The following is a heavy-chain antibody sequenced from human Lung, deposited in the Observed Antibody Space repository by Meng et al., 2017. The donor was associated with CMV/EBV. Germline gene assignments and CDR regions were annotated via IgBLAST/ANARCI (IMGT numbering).Heavy chain of an antibody. J-gene: IGHJ6*02. CDR1: GFTFSSYA. D-gene: IGHD1-7*01. CDR3: ARGSITGTTYYYYYGMDV. Sequence: GESXKISCAASGFTFSSYAMHWVRQAPGKGLEWVAVISYDGSNKYYADSVKGRFTISKDNSKNTLYLQMNSLRAEDTAVYYCARGSITGTTYYYYYGMDVWXQGTXVTVSS. V-gene: IGHV3-30-3*01. CDR2: ISYDGSNK.